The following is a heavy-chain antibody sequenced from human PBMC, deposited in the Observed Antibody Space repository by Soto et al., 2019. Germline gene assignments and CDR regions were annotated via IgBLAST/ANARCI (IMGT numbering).Heavy chain of an antibody. J-gene: IGHJ5*02. CDR1: GFTFSNYA. CDR3: ALTASMTLRDGIDR. V-gene: IGHV3-23*01. D-gene: IGHD2-21*02. CDR2: ISGSGSNP. Sequence: EVQVLESGGGLVKPGGSLRLSCAASGFTFSNYAMSWVRQAPGQGLEWVSAISGSGSNPYYADSVKGRFTISRDNSKNTLHLHINRLRAEEPALCYGALTASMTLRDGIDRWGKGTMVTVSS.